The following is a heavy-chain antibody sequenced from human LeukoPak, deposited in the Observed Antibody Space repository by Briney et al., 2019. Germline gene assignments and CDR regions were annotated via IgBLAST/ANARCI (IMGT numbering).Heavy chain of an antibody. CDR1: GNSINNNDYY. CDR3: ARPRTAKYSGSYWGKGYFDY. CDR2: IYYSGST. V-gene: IGHV4-39*07. J-gene: IGHJ4*02. D-gene: IGHD1-26*01. Sequence: PSETPSLTCSVSGNSINNNDYYWGWIRQPPGKGLDPIGSIYYSGSTHYNPSLKSRVTISVDTSKNQFSLKLSSVTAADTAVYYCARPRTAKYSGSYWGKGYFDYWGQGTLVTVSS.